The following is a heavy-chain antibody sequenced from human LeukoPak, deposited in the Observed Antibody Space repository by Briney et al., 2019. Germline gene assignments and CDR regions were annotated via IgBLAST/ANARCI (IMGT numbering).Heavy chain of an antibody. CDR1: GYTFTNYG. D-gene: IGHD6-19*01. J-gene: IGHJ4*02. Sequence: ASVKVSCKASGYTFTNYGIAWVRQAPGQGLEWMGWINTRSGDAQLAHSLQARVTMTTDTSTSTASMELGSLGSDDTAVYYCAREETMIAVAGTHPRTFDYWGQGTLVTVSS. V-gene: IGHV1-18*01. CDR2: INTRSGDA. CDR3: AREETMIAVAGTHPRTFDY.